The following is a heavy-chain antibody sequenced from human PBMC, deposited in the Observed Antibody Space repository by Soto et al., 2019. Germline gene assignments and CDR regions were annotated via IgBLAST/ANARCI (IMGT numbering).Heavy chain of an antibody. Sequence: GGSLRLSCGASGFTFDDYAMHWVRQAPGKGLEWVSGISWNSGKSDYADSVKGRFTISRDNAKNSLYLQMNSLRVEDTALYYCARDTYYDILTGRFDYWGQGTLVTVSS. D-gene: IGHD3-9*01. CDR1: GFTFDDYA. CDR3: ARDTYYDILTGRFDY. J-gene: IGHJ4*02. V-gene: IGHV3-9*01. CDR2: ISWNSGKS.